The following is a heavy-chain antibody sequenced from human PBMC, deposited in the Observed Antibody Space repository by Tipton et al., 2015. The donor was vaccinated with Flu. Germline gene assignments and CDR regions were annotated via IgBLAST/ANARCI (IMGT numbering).Heavy chain of an antibody. J-gene: IGHJ4*02. CDR1: GGSFSGYY. CDR2: VYYRGST. D-gene: IGHD2-2*01. V-gene: IGHV4-34*11. CDR3: ARGVPAAIGEAHFDY. Sequence: TLSLTCAVYGGSFSGYYWSWIRQPPGKGLEWVGTVYYRGSTYYTPSLKSRVTISVDTSKNLFSLKLDSVTAADTAVYYCARGVPAAIGEAHFDYWGQGSLVTVSS.